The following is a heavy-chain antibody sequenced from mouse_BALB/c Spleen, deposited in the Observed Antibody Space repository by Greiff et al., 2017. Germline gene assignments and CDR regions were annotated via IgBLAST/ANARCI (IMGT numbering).Heavy chain of an antibody. V-gene: IGHV2-9*02. CDR1: GFSLTSYG. CDR2: IWAGGST. Sequence: QVQLKESGPGLVAPSQSLSITCTVSGFSLTSYGVHWVRQPPGKGLEWLGVIWAGGSTNYNSALMSRLSISKDNSKSQVFLKMNSLQTDDTAMYYCAGNSLLRLDEFADWGQGTLVTVSA. CDR3: AGNSLLRLDEFAD. D-gene: IGHD1-2*01. J-gene: IGHJ3*01.